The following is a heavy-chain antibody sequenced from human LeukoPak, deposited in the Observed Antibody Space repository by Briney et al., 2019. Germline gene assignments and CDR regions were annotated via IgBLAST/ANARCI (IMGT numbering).Heavy chain of an antibody. CDR3: AKARRATVVRGSASDY. D-gene: IGHD4-23*01. CDR2: IGEEKSGSWT. Sequence: GGSLRLSCADSGFTLSNYPMGWVRQAPVKGLGWLSAIGEEKSGSWTKSADSVKGRFTISRDNSENTLYLQMNSLRAEDTAVYYCAKARRATVVRGSASDYWGQGTLVTVSS. J-gene: IGHJ4*02. V-gene: IGHV3-23*01. CDR1: GFTLSNYP.